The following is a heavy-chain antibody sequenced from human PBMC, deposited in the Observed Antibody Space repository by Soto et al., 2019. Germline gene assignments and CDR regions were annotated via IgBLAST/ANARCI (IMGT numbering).Heavy chain of an antibody. CDR1: GFIFSNYA. J-gene: IGHJ4*02. CDR3: ARDRVYYYDNSGYYNFDY. Sequence: QVQLVESGGGVVQPGRSLRVSCAASGFIFSNYAMHWVRQAPGKGLESVAVVSYDGNNQFYAESVKGRFTISRDSSKTTLYLQMNNLREEDTAVYYCARDRVYYYDNSGYYNFDYWGQGTLVIVSS. V-gene: IGHV3-30-3*01. CDR2: VSYDGNNQ. D-gene: IGHD3-22*01.